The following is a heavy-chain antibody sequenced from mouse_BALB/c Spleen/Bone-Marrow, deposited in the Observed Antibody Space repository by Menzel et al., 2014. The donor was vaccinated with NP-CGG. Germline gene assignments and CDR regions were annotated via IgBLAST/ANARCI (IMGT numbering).Heavy chain of an antibody. Sequence: QVQLQQSGAELVRPGTSVKVSCKASGYAFTNYLIEWVKQRPGQGLEWIGVINPGSGGTNYNEKFKGKATLTADKSSSAADMQLSSMTSDDSAVYFCARDGDYDEGYAMDYWGQGTSVTVSS. J-gene: IGHJ4*01. V-gene: IGHV1-54*01. CDR3: ARDGDYDEGYAMDY. CDR1: GYAFTNYL. CDR2: INPGSGGT. D-gene: IGHD2-4*01.